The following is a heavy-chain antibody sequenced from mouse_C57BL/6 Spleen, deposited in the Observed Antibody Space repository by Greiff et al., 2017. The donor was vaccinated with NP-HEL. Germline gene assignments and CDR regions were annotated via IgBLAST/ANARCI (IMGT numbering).Heavy chain of an antibody. D-gene: IGHD1-1*01. V-gene: IGHV3-6*01. CDR3: ARSITTVVATDYAMDY. Sequence: EVKLQESGPGLVKPSQSLSLTCSVTGYSITSGYYWNWIRQFPGNKLEWMGYISYDGSNNYNPSLKNRISITRDTSKNQFFLKLNSVTTEDTATYYCARSITTVVATDYAMDYWGQGTSVTVSS. CDR2: ISYDGSN. J-gene: IGHJ4*01. CDR1: GYSITSGYY.